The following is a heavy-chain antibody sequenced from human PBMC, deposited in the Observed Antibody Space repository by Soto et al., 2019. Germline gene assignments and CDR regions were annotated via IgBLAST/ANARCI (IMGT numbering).Heavy chain of an antibody. CDR2: MHTSGST. V-gene: IGHV4-4*07. J-gene: IGHJ4*02. CDR1: GGSIRGYY. D-gene: IGHD2-2*01. CDR3: VSASMPKAHLDD. Sequence: PSETLSLTCTVSGGSIRGYYWSWIRRPAGRGLEWIGRMHTSGSTNYNPSLKSRVTISVDMSKNQISLKLTSVTAADTALYYCVSASMPKAHLDDWGQGTLVTVSS.